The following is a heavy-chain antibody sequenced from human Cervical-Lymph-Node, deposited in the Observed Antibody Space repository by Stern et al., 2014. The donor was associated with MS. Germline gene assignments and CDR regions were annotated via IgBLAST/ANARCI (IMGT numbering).Heavy chain of an antibody. CDR3: AKVGAAGYFFDT. D-gene: IGHD1-26*01. CDR2: ISGNGSGT. CDR1: GLTFSSYA. V-gene: IGHV3-23*04. Sequence: EVQLVESGGGLVQPGGSLRLSWAASGLTFSSYAMSWVRQAPGKGLEWVSAISGNGSGTYYAYSVKGRFTISRDNSKNTLYLQMNGLRAGDTAVYYCAKVGAAGYFFDTWGQGTLVTVSS. J-gene: IGHJ4*02.